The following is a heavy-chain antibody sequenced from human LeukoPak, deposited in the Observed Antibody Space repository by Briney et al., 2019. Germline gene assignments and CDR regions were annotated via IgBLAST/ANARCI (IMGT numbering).Heavy chain of an antibody. D-gene: IGHD1-1*01. CDR3: EKPTSRTDAFDI. Sequence: GGSLRLSCAASGFTFSSYGMHWDRQAPGKGLEWVAVISYDGSNKYYADSVKGRFTISRDNSKNTLYLQMNSLRAEDTAVYYCEKPTSRTDAFDIWGQGTMVTVSS. CDR2: ISYDGSNK. J-gene: IGHJ3*02. CDR1: GFTFSSYG. V-gene: IGHV3-30*18.